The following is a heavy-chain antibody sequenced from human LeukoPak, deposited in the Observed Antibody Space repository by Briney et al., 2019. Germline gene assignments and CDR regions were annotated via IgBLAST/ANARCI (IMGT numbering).Heavy chain of an antibody. Sequence: GGSLRLSCAASGFTFSSYSINWVRQAPGKGLEWVSSISSSSSYIYYADSVKGRFTISRDNAKNSLYLQMNSLRAEDTAVYYCARTGQWLVPNDYWGQGTLVTVSS. CDR3: ARTGQWLVPNDY. V-gene: IGHV3-21*01. CDR1: GFTFSSYS. D-gene: IGHD6-19*01. J-gene: IGHJ4*02. CDR2: ISSSSSYI.